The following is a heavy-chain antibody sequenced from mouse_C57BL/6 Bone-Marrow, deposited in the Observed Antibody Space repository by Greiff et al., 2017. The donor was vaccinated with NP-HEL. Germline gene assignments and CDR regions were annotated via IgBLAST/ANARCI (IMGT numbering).Heavy chain of an antibody. J-gene: IGHJ2*01. CDR3: TKGSSSL. D-gene: IGHD1-1*01. Sequence: EVKLEESGAELVRPGASVKLSCTASGFNIKDDYMHWVKQRPEQGLEWIGWIDPENGDTEYASKFQGKATITADTSSNTAYLQLSSLTSEDTAVYYCTKGSSSLWGQGTTLTVSS. V-gene: IGHV14-4*01. CDR1: GFNIKDDY. CDR2: IDPENGDT.